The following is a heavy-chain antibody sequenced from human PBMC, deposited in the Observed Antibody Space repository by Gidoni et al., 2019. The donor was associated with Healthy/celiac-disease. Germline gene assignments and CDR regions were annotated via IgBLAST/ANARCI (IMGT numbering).Heavy chain of an antibody. V-gene: IGHV1-69*01. CDR3: ARGADDYVWGSYRFGDY. D-gene: IGHD3-16*02. J-gene: IGHJ4*02. Sequence: QVQLVQSGDEVTKPGSSVQVSCKASGGPFSSYAISWVRQAPGQGLEWMVGIIPIFGTANYAQKFQGRVTITADESTSTAYMELSSLRSEDTAVYYCARGADDYVWGSYRFGDYWGQGTLVTVSS. CDR1: GGPFSSYA. CDR2: IIPIFGTA.